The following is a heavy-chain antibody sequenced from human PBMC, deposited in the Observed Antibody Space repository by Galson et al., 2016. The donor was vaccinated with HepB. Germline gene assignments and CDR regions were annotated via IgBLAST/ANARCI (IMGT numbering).Heavy chain of an antibody. J-gene: IGHJ6*02. Sequence: SLRLSCAASGFIVSSNDMSWVRQAPGKGLEWVSVLYSGGSTYYADSVKGRFTISRDNAMNSLYLQMNSLRAGDTAVYYCARGYCSSTSPCGMDVWGQGTTVTVSS. V-gene: IGHV3-53*01. D-gene: IGHD2-2*01. CDR2: LYSGGST. CDR1: GFIVSSND. CDR3: ARGYCSSTSPCGMDV.